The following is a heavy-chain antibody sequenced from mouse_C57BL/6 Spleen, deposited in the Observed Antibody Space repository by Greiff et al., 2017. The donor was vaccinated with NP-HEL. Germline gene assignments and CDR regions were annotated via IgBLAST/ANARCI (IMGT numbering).Heavy chain of an antibody. V-gene: IGHV1-18*01. D-gene: IGHD1-1*01. CDR1: GYTFTDYN. CDR3: ARRNGTLFAY. Sequence: EVQLQQSGPELVKPGASVKIPCKASGYTFTDYNMDWVKQSHGKSLEWIGDINPNNGGTIYNQKFKGKATLTVDKSSSTAYMELRSLTSEDTAVYYCARRNGTLFAYWGQGTLVTVSA. J-gene: IGHJ3*01. CDR2: INPNNGGT.